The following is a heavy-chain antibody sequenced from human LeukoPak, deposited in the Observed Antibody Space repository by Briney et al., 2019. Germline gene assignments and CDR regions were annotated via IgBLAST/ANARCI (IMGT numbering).Heavy chain of an antibody. D-gene: IGHD4-17*01. V-gene: IGHV3-23*01. Sequence: GGSLRLSCAASGFTFSSYWMHWVRQAPGKGPEWVSGLSNSGGSTNYADSVKGRFTISRDNSKNTLHLQMNSLRAEDTAIYYCAKDRSNTVTDSSRYYGMDVWGQGTTVTVSS. J-gene: IGHJ6*02. CDR3: AKDRSNTVTDSSRYYGMDV. CDR2: LSNSGGST. CDR1: GFTFSSYW.